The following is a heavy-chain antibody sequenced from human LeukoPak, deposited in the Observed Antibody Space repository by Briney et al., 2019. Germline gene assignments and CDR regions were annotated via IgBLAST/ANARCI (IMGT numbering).Heavy chain of an antibody. D-gene: IGHD2-15*01. J-gene: IGHJ4*02. V-gene: IGHV1-2*02. CDR3: ARDWDCSGGSCYSGPDY. CDR2: INPNSGGT. CDR1: GYTFTGYY. Sequence: ASVTVSFKASGYTFTGYYMYWVRQAPGQGLEWMGWINPNSGGTNYAQKFQGRVTMTRDTSISTAYMELSRLRSDDTAVYYCARDWDCSGGSCYSGPDYWGQGTLVTVSS.